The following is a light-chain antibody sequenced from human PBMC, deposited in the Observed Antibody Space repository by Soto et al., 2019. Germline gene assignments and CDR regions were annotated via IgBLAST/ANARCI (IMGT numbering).Light chain of an antibody. CDR1: QDITNH. CDR2: DAS. V-gene: IGKV1-33*01. J-gene: IGKJ1*01. CDR3: PHCHSLPWT. Sequence: DIQMTQSPSSLSASVGDRVTITCQASQDITNHLHWYQQKPGKAPKLLIYDASNLETGVPSRFSGSGFGTDFTCNINTLPTDDVATYFCPHCHSLPWTCGQGTKVEIK.